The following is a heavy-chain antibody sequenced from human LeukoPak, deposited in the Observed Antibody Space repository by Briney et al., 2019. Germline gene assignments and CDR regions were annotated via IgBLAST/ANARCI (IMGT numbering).Heavy chain of an antibody. Sequence: PSETLSLTCTVSGGSISSNYWSWIRQPPAKGLEWIGYIYYSGSTNYNPSLKSRVTISVDTSKNQFSLKLSSVTAADTAVYYCARKNWGSHIYYFDYWGQGTLVTVSS. CDR1: GGSISSNY. CDR2: IYYSGST. CDR3: ARKNWGSHIYYFDY. D-gene: IGHD7-27*01. J-gene: IGHJ4*02. V-gene: IGHV4-59*01.